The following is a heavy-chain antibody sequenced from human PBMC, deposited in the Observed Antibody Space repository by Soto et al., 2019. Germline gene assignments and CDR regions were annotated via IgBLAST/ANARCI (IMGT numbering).Heavy chain of an antibody. CDR3: ARDPCISTTCFHDY. D-gene: IGHD2-2*01. Sequence: QVQLVQSGAEVKKPGSSVKVSCKASGDTFNTYSISWVRQAPGQGLEWMGGIIPTFGTANYAQNFQDRVTITADASTNTAYMDLSGLRPDDTAVYYCARDPCISTTCFHDYWGQGTLVTVSS. V-gene: IGHV1-69*12. CDR2: IIPTFGTA. J-gene: IGHJ4*02. CDR1: GDTFNTYS.